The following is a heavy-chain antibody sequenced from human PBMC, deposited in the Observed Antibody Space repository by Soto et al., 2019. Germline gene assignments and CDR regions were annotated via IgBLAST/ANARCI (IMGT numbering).Heavy chain of an antibody. D-gene: IGHD3-16*01. Sequence: SETLSLTWAVSGDYIGSSAYCWGWTRQSPGKGLEWIASIGPGGNSNYNPSLKSRVTISSDASTNHFSLTVTSVTAADTAIYYCARHLGPTGVMDWGKGLLVTVSS. V-gene: IGHV4-39*01. CDR3: ARHLGPTGVMD. CDR1: GDYIGSSAYC. J-gene: IGHJ4*02. CDR2: IGPGGNS.